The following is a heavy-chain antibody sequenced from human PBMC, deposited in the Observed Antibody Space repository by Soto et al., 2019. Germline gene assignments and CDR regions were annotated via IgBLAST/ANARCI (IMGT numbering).Heavy chain of an antibody. CDR2: ISAYNGNT. CDR1: GYTFTSYG. J-gene: IGHJ4*02. V-gene: IGHV1-18*01. D-gene: IGHD2-8*01. CDR3: ARDSEDIVLMVYATPPDY. Sequence: QVQLVQSGAEVKKPGASVKVSCKASGYTFTSYGISWVRQAPGQGLEWMGWISAYNGNTNYAQKLQGRVTMTTDTSTSTAYMELRSLRSDDTAVYYSARDSEDIVLMVYATPPDYWGQGTLVTVSS.